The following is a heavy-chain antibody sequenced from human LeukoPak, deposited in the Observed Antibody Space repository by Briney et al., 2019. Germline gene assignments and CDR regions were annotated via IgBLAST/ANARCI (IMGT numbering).Heavy chain of an antibody. V-gene: IGHV1-2*02. Sequence: GASVKVSCKASGYTFTGYYMHWVRQAPGQGLEWMGWINPNSGGTNYAQKFQGRVTMTRDTSISTAYMELSRLRSDDTAVYYCARDLPVLRYFDWLLDYYYYYGMDVWGQGTTVTVSS. CDR1: GYTFTGYY. CDR3: ARDLPVLRYFDWLLDYYYYYGMDV. J-gene: IGHJ6*02. D-gene: IGHD3-9*01. CDR2: INPNSGGT.